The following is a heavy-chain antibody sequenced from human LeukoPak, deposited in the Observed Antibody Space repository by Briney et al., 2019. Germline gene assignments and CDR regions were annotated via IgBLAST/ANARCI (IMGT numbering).Heavy chain of an antibody. V-gene: IGHV1-46*01. J-gene: IGHJ4*02. CDR1: GYTFISHY. Sequence: ASVKVSCKASGYTFISHYMHWVRQAPGQGLEWMGIINPSGGSTTYAQKFQGRVTMTRDRSTSTVYMELSSLRSEDTAVYYCARGSGGFSCDYWGQGTLVTVSS. D-gene: IGHD2-15*01. CDR3: ARGSGGFSCDY. CDR2: INPSGGST.